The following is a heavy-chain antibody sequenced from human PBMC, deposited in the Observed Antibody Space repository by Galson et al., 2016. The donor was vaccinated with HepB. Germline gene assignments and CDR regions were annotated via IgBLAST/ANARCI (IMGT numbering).Heavy chain of an antibody. J-gene: IGHJ4*02. D-gene: IGHD3-3*02. Sequence: SVKVFCKASGGNFISYGFTWVRQAPGQGLEWMGGIIPILGTAKYAQKFQGRVRITADKSTNTSYMDLSSLTSEDKAIYFCASPPQLIYGPETYYLNWGQGTLVTVSS. CDR2: IIPILGTA. CDR1: GGNFISYG. V-gene: IGHV1-69*10. CDR3: ASPPQLIYGPETYYLN.